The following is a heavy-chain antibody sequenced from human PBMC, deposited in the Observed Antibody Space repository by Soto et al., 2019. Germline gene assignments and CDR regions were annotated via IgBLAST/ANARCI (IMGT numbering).Heavy chain of an antibody. V-gene: IGHV4-4*02. Sequence: QVQLQESGPGLVKPSGTLSLTCAVSAVSISSGSFWGWVRQPPGKGLEWIGDIHHSGSTNYNPSLKRRVTIAVDTSKNHFSLKPNSVTAAETAVYYCASSAGWYAVHSWGKGILVIVSS. CDR3: ASSAGWYAVHS. CDR2: IHHSGST. CDR1: AVSISSGSF. D-gene: IGHD6-19*01. J-gene: IGHJ4*02.